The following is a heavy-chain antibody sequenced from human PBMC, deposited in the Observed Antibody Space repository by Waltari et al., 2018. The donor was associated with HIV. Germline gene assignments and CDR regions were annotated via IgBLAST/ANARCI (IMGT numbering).Heavy chain of an antibody. J-gene: IGHJ4*02. CDR1: GGSFSGHY. D-gene: IGHD6-13*01. CDR2: INHKGNT. CDR3: ARGTITAAGD. Sequence: QVHLEQWGAGLLKPSETLSLTCAVYGGSFSGHYWTWVRQPPGKGLDWIGEINHKGNTNFHPSLKRRVTMSVDTSKHQFSLKIISVSAADTAVYYCARGTITAAGDWAQGTLITVSS. V-gene: IGHV4-34*02.